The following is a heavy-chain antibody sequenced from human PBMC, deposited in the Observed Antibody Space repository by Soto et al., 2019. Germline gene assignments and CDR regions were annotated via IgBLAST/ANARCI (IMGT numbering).Heavy chain of an antibody. D-gene: IGHD1-26*01. CDR1: GFTFSSYA. Sequence: GGSLRLSCAASGFTFSSYAMTWVRQAPGKGLEWVSVISGSGDNTYYADSVKGRFTISRDNSKTTLHLQMNSLRAEDTAIYHCAQDITSESGGRYPDYWGQGTLVTVSS. V-gene: IGHV3-23*01. CDR2: ISGSGDNT. J-gene: IGHJ4*02. CDR3: AQDITSESGGRYPDY.